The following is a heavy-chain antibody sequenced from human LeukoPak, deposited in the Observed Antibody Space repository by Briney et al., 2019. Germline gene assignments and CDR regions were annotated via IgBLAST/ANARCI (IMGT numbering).Heavy chain of an antibody. J-gene: IGHJ4*01. CDR1: GRPLNSYY. CDR3: ARLRLHWYYCDYWG. CDR2: MYYSGCT. D-gene: IGHD4-17*01. Sequence: SEPLTLLCTLSGRPLNSYYWRWLRQPPGKGLEWLGYMYYSGCTNYTHSLKSRFTISIDTAKNSFSLKLSTLTAADTAVYYCARLRLHWYYCDYWGWGPGIQVTVSS. V-gene: IGHV4-59*12.